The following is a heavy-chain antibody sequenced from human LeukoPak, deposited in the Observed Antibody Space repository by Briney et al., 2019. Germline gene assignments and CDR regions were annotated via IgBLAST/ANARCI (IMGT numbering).Heavy chain of an antibody. CDR3: ARDFRLPTSPFDY. Sequence: PGGSLRLSCAASGFTFSSYWMGWVRQAPGKGLEWVANIKQDGSEKYYVDSVKGRFTISRDNAKNSLYLQMNSLRAEDTAVYYCARDFRLPTSPFDYWGQGTLVTVSS. CDR2: IKQDGSEK. CDR1: GFTFSSYW. V-gene: IGHV3-7*01. J-gene: IGHJ4*02. D-gene: IGHD5-18*01.